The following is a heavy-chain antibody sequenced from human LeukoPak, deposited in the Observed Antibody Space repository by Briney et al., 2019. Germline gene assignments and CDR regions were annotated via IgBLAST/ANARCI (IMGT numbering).Heavy chain of an antibody. V-gene: IGHV1-18*01. CDR3: ARDAPLYSSRGAFDI. Sequence: ASVKVSSKASGYTFTSYGISWVRQAPGQVLEWMGLISAYNGNTNYAQKLQGRVTMTTDTSTSTAYMELRSLRSDDTAVYYCARDAPLYSSRGAFDIWGQATMVTVSS. CDR1: GYTFTSYG. CDR2: ISAYNGNT. D-gene: IGHD6-13*01. J-gene: IGHJ3*02.